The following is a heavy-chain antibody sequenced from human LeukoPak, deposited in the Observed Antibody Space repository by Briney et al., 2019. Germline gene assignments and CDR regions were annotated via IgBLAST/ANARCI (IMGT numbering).Heavy chain of an antibody. CDR2: IYYSGST. CDR1: GGSISTSSYY. J-gene: IGHJ4*02. Sequence: PSETLSLTCTVSGGSISTSSYYWGWIRQPPGKGLEWIGSIYYSGSTYYNPSLKSRVTISVDTSKNQFSLKLSSVTAADTAVYYCARPAYYYDSSGYQYSYYFDYWGQGSLVTVSS. CDR3: ARPAYYYDSSGYQYSYYFDY. V-gene: IGHV4-39*01. D-gene: IGHD3-22*01.